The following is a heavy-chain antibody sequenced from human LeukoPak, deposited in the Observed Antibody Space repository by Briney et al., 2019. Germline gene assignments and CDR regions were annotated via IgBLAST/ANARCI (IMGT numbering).Heavy chain of an antibody. CDR3: ARDAVGWSGGYYYYMDV. J-gene: IGHJ6*03. Sequence: SETLSLTCTVSGGSISSYYWSWIRQPAGKGLEWIGRIYTSGSTNYNPSLKSRVTMSVDTSKNQFSLKLSSVTAADTAVYYCARDAVGWSGGYYYYMDVWGKGTTVTTSS. CDR2: IYTSGST. V-gene: IGHV4-4*07. D-gene: IGHD6-19*01. CDR1: GGSISSYY.